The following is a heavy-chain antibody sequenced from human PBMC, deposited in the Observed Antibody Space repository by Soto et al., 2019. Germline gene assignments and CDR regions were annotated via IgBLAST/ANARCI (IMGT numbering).Heavy chain of an antibody. CDR1: GGSITSSFY. Sequence: QLQLQESGPGLVKPSETLSLSCTVSGGSITSSFYWGWIRQPPGKGLEWIGSTYGTGNTYYNPSLKSRVTISADASKNQSPLNLISATAADTAVYYCRSSSRYSTDVWGQGATVTVSS. J-gene: IGHJ6*02. D-gene: IGHD6-13*01. CDR2: TYGTGNT. V-gene: IGHV4-39*01. CDR3: RSSSRYSTDV.